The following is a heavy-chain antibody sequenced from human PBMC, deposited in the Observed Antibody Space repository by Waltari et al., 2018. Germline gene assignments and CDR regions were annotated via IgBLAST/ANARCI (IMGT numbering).Heavy chain of an antibody. J-gene: IGHJ6*03. CDR2: IYTSGST. V-gene: IGHV4-4*07. CDR1: GGSISSSY. CDR3: ARGGAGYSYGSYYYYYMDV. D-gene: IGHD5-18*01. Sequence: QVQLQESGPGLVKPSETLSLTCTVSGGSISSSYWSWIRQPAGKGLEWIGRIYTSGSTNYNPSLKSRVTMSVDTSKNQFSLKLSSVTAADTAVYYCARGGAGYSYGSYYYYYMDVWGKGTTVTISS.